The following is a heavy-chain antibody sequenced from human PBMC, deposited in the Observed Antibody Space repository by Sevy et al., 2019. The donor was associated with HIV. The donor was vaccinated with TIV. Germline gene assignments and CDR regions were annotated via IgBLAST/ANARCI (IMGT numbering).Heavy chain of an antibody. CDR2: ISHVGIKK. CDR3: ASPLRPYTNNWPYYYYYGMDV. J-gene: IGHJ6*02. D-gene: IGHD1-1*01. V-gene: IGHV3-30-3*01. CDR1: GFTFSDYA. Sequence: GGSLRLSCAASGFTFSDYAMHWVRQATGKGLEWVAVISHVGIKKYYAYSVKGRFTISRDNSKNTLFLEMDSLRTEDTAVYYCASPLRPYTNNWPYYYYYGMDVWGQGTTVTVSS.